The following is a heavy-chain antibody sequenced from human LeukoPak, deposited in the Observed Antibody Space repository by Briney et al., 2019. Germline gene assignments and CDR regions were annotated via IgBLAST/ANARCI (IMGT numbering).Heavy chain of an antibody. CDR3: ARDGEYGDYVDY. Sequence: PGRSLRLSCAASRFTFRNHGMHWVRQAPGKGLEWVAVIWYDGSDTYYTDSVKGRFTISRDNSKNTLYLQMNSLRVEDTAVYYCARDGEYGDYVDYWGQGTLVTVSS. CDR2: IWYDGSDT. CDR1: RFTFRNHG. J-gene: IGHJ4*02. V-gene: IGHV3-33*01. D-gene: IGHD3-10*01.